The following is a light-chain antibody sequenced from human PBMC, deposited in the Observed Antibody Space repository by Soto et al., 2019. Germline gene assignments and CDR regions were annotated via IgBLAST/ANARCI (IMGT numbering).Light chain of an antibody. J-gene: IGKJ4*01. CDR2: DAS. Sequence: EIVMTQSPATLSVSPGERATLSCRASQSITGNLTWYQQKPGQAPRLLIYDASTRATGIPARFSGSGSGTEFTLTISSLQSADVAVYYCQQYHNWPLTFCGGTKVEIK. CDR1: QSITGN. V-gene: IGKV3-15*01. CDR3: QQYHNWPLT.